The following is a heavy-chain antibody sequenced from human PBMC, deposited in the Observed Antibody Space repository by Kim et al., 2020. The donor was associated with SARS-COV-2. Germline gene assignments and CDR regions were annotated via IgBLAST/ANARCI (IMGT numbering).Heavy chain of an antibody. CDR3: ARGGGSGGSCYF. J-gene: IGHJ4*02. V-gene: IGHV3-33*01. Sequence: GGSLRLSCAASGFTFSSYGMHWVRQAPGKGLEWVAVIWYDGSNKYYADSVKGRFTISRDNSKNTLYLQMNSLRAEDTAVYYCARGGGSGGSCYFWGQGTLVTVSS. CDR2: IWYDGSNK. CDR1: GFTFSSYG. D-gene: IGHD2-15*01.